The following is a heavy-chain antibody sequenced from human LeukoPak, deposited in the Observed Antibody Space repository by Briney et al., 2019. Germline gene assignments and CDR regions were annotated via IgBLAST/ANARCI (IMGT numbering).Heavy chain of an antibody. CDR2: MNPNSGNT. D-gene: IGHD3-16*02. V-gene: IGHV1-8*01. CDR3: ARGPNYDYVWGSYRYDPFDY. J-gene: IGHJ4*02. Sequence: ASVKVSCKASGYTFTSYDINWVRQATGQGLEWMGWMNPNSGNTGYAQKFQGRVTMTRNTSISTAYMGLSSLRSEDTAVYYCARGPNYDYVWGSYRYDPFDYWGQGTLVTVSS. CDR1: GYTFTSYD.